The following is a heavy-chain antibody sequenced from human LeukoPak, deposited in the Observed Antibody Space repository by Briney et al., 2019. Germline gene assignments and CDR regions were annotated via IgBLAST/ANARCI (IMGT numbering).Heavy chain of an antibody. V-gene: IGHV1-2*02. CDR1: GYTFTGYY. CDR3: ARVDDSSGYRDFDY. J-gene: IGHJ4*02. CDR2: INPNSGGT. Sequence: GASVKVSCKASGYTFTGYYMHWVRQAPGQGLEWMGWINPNSGGTNYAQKFQGRVTMTRDTSISTAYMELSRLRSDDTAVYYCARVDDSSGYRDFDYWGQGTLVTVSS. D-gene: IGHD3-22*01.